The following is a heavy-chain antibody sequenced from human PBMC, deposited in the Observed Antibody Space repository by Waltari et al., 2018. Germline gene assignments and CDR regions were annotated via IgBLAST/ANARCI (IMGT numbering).Heavy chain of an antibody. CDR3: ARQFSSGWYSEY. D-gene: IGHD6-19*01. J-gene: IGHJ4*02. V-gene: IGHV4-34*01. CDR1: GGSFGGYY. Sequence: QVQLQQWGAGLLKPSETLSLTCAGYGGSFGGYYWSWLRQSPGKGLEWIGEMNHSGSTNYNPSLKSRVTISVDTSKNQFSLKVSSVTAADTAVYYCARQFSSGWYSEYWGQGTLVTVSS. CDR2: MNHSGST.